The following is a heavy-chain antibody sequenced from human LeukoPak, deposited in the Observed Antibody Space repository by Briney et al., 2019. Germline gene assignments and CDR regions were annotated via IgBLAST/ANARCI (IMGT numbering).Heavy chain of an antibody. CDR2: INPSGGST. Sequence: GASVKVSCKASGYTFTSYYMHWVRQAPGQWLEWMGIINPSGGSTTYAQKFQGRVTMTRDASTSTVYMEVSSLRSEDAAVYYCARHRVEHYLDISGSFDYWGQGTLVTVSS. D-gene: IGHD3-22*01. CDR3: ARHRVEHYLDISGSFDY. CDR1: GYTFTSYY. V-gene: IGHV1-46*01. J-gene: IGHJ4*02.